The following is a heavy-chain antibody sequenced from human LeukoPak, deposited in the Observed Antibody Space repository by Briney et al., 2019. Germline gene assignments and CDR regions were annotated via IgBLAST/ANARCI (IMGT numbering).Heavy chain of an antibody. Sequence: SETLSLTCTVSGGSISSSSYYWGWIRQPPGKGLEWIGSIYYSGSTYYNPSPKSRVTISVDTSKNQFSLKLSSVTAADTAVYYCARVMTIGPVVALDYWGQGTLVTVSS. D-gene: IGHD2-15*01. V-gene: IGHV4-39*07. J-gene: IGHJ4*02. CDR2: IYYSGST. CDR3: ARVMTIGPVVALDY. CDR1: GGSISSSSYY.